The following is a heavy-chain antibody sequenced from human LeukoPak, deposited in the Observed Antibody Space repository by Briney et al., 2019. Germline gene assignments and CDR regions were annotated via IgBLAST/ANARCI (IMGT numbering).Heavy chain of an antibody. D-gene: IGHD6-13*01. CDR3: ARGLSSSWYFYYYMDV. J-gene: IGHJ6*03. CDR1: GDSISSGDYY. V-gene: IGHV4-61*02. Sequence: SETLSLTCTVSGDSISSGDYYWSWIRQPAGKGLEWIGRISSSGSTNYNPSLKSRVTISVDTSKNQFSLKLSSVTAADTAVYYCARGLSSSWYFYYYMDVWGKGTTVTISS. CDR2: ISSSGST.